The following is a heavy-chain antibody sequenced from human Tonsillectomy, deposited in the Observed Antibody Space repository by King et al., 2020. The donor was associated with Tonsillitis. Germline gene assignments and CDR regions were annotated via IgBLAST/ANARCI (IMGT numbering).Heavy chain of an antibody. CDR2: IYYSGTT. Sequence: QVQLQESGPGLVKPSETLSLTCIVSGGSISSYYWSWLRQPPGKGLEWIGYIYYSGTTNYNPSLKSRVTISVDTSRNQFYLKLSSVTAADTAVYYCARGSYSGYGPSDYWGQGTLVTVSS. CDR3: ARGSYSGYGPSDY. J-gene: IGHJ4*02. CDR1: GGSISSYY. V-gene: IGHV4-59*01. D-gene: IGHD5-12*01.